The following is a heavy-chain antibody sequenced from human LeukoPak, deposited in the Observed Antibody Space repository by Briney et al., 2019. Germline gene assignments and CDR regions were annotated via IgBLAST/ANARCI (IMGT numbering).Heavy chain of an antibody. CDR2: IIPIFGTA. J-gene: IGHJ5*02. CDR1: GGTFSSYA. D-gene: IGHD3-22*01. V-gene: IGHV1-69*01. Sequence: GSSVTVSFKASGGTFSSYAISWVRQAPGQGLEWMGGIIPIFGTANYAQKFQGRVTITADESTSTAYMELSSLRSEDTAVYYCARLSPYYYDSSGYYYESDPWGQGTLVTVSS. CDR3: ARLSPYYYDSSGYYYESDP.